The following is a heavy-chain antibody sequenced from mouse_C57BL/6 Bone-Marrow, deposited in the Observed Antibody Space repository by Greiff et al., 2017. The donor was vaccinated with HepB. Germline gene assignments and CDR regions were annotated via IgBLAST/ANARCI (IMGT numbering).Heavy chain of an antibody. J-gene: IGHJ2*01. CDR2: ISDGGSYT. Sequence: EVKLVESGGGLVKPGGSLKLSCAASGFTFSSYAMSWVRQTPEKRLEWVATISDGGSYTYYPDNVKGRFTISRDNAKNNLYLQMSHLKSEDTAMYYCARDPNYSIYYYGSSYYFDYWGQGTTLTVSS. CDR1: GFTFSSYA. V-gene: IGHV5-4*01. CDR3: ARDPNYSIYYYGSSYYFDY. D-gene: IGHD1-1*01.